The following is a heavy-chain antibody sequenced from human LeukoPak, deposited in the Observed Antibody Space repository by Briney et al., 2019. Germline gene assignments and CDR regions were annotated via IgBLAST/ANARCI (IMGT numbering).Heavy chain of an antibody. CDR1: GGTFSSYT. Sequence: SVKVSCKASGGTFSSYTISWVRQAPGQGLEWMGRIIPILGITNYAQKFQGRVTITADKSTSTAYMELSSLRSEDTAVYYCARNSGYDWGEGMDVWGQGTTVTVSS. D-gene: IGHD5-12*01. CDR3: ARNSGYDWGEGMDV. V-gene: IGHV1-69*02. J-gene: IGHJ6*02. CDR2: IIPILGIT.